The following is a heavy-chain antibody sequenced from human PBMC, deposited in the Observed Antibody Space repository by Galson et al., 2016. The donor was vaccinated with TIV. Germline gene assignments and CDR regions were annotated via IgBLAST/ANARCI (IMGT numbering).Heavy chain of an antibody. J-gene: IGHJ5*02. V-gene: IGHV4-39*07. CDR1: GGSIITKSYY. CDR2: VYDNGNA. D-gene: IGHD3-22*01. Sequence: SETLSPTCIVSGGSIITKSYYWGWIRQPPGKGLEWIGIVYDNGNAYYNPSLKSRVTISVDTSKNQFSLKLTSVTAADTAVYYCARERTPPGPDNDTWFDPWGHGILVTVSS. CDR3: ARERTPPGPDNDTWFDP.